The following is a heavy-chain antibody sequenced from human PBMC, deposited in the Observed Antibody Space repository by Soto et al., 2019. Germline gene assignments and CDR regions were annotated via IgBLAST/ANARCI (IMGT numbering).Heavy chain of an antibody. D-gene: IGHD3-10*01. CDR3: AREGSYGSGSYYSFGMDV. CDR2: IYYSGST. V-gene: IGHV4-30-4*01. CDR1: GGPISSGDYY. Sequence: NPSETLSLTCTVSGGPISSGDYYWSWIRQPPGKGLEWIGYIYYSGSTYYNPPLKSRVTISVDTSKNQFSLKLSSVTAADTAVYYCAREGSYGSGSYYSFGMDVWGQGTTVTVSS. J-gene: IGHJ6*02.